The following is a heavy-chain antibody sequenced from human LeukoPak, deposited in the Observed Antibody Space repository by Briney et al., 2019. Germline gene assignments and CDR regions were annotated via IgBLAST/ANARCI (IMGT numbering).Heavy chain of an antibody. CDR1: GFTFSNAW. Sequence: GGSLRLSCAASGFTFSNAWMNWVRSAPGKGLEWVGRIYSNTDGETRDYAAPVEGRFTISRDDSKDTVHLQMNSLRSEDTAVYYCTAEPYCTRTTCYEGVGPSPYYMHFWGKGTTVTVSS. J-gene: IGHJ6*03. D-gene: IGHD2-2*01. V-gene: IGHV3-15*01. CDR3: TAEPYCTRTTCYEGVGPSPYYMHF. CDR2: IYSNTDGETR.